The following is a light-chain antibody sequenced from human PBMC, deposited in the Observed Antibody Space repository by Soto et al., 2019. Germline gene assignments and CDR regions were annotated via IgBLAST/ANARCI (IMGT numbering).Light chain of an antibody. V-gene: IGLV1-51*01. CDR3: GAWDSSLSGVL. J-gene: IGLJ2*01. CDR1: TSNIGNNY. Sequence: QSVLTQPPSVSAAPGQQVTISCSGETSNIGNNYVSWYQQLPGTAPKLLIYDTNNRPSGITDRFSGSKSGTSATLGITGLQTGDEAVYYCGAWDSSLSGVLFGGGTKVTVL. CDR2: DTN.